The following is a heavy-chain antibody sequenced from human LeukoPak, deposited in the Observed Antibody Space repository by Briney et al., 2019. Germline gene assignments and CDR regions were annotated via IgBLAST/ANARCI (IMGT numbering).Heavy chain of an antibody. Sequence: SETLSLTCTVSGGSISSSSYYWSWIRQPPGKGLEWIGYIYYSGSTNYNPSLKSRVTISVDTSKNQFSLKLSSVTAADTAVYYCARGSYSSSASWYYFDYWGQGTLVTVSS. CDR1: GGSISSSSYY. D-gene: IGHD6-13*01. V-gene: IGHV4-61*01. J-gene: IGHJ4*02. CDR2: IYYSGST. CDR3: ARGSYSSSASWYYFDY.